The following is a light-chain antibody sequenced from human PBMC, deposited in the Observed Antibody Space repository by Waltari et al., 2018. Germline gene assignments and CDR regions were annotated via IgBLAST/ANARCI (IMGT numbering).Light chain of an antibody. J-gene: IGKJ2*01. CDR2: GAS. CDR3: QQYGSSPYT. Sequence: EIVLTQSPGTLSLSPGERATLSCRASQSVSSSYLAWYQQKSGQAPRLLIYGASSRATCIPDRFSGSGSGTDFSLTISRLEPEDFAVYYCQQYGSSPYTFGQGTMLEIK. CDR1: QSVSSSY. V-gene: IGKV3-20*01.